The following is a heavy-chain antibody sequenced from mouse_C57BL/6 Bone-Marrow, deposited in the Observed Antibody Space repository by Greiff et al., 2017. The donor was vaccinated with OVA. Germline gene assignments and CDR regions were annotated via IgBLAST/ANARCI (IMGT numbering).Heavy chain of an antibody. J-gene: IGHJ2*01. CDR1: GYTFTDYE. CDR3: TRSPDYYGSSYHYFDY. Sequence: QVHVKQSGAELVRPGASVTLSCKASGYTFTDYEMHWVKQTPVHGLEWIGAIDPETGGTAYNQKFKGKAILTADKSSSTAYMELRSLTSEDSAVYYGTRSPDYYGSSYHYFDYWGQGTTLTVSS. V-gene: IGHV1-15*01. D-gene: IGHD1-1*01. CDR2: IDPETGGT.